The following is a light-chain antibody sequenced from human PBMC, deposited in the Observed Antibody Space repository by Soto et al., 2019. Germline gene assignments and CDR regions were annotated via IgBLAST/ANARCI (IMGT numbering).Light chain of an antibody. J-gene: IGLJ1*01. CDR1: SSDVGGYNY. V-gene: IGLV2-14*01. CDR2: EVS. CDR3: SSYSSSSTYV. Sequence: QSALTQPRSVSGSPGQSVTISCTGTSSDVGGYNYVSWYQQHPGKAPKLMIYEVSNRPSGVSNRFSGSKSGNTASLTISGLQAEDEADYYCSSYSSSSTYVFGTGTKVNVL.